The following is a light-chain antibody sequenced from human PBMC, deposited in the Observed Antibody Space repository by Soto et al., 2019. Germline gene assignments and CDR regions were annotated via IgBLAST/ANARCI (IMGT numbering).Light chain of an antibody. CDR3: ASYGCYYVV. Sequence: QSALTQPPSASGSPGQSVAISCTGTSSDVGGYDYVSWFQQNPGKAPKLMIYDVTKRPSGVPDRFSGSKSGNTASLTVSGLQDEDEAYYYCASYGCYYVVFGGGTKLTVL. V-gene: IGLV2-8*01. CDR2: DVT. CDR1: SSDVGGYDY. J-gene: IGLJ2*01.